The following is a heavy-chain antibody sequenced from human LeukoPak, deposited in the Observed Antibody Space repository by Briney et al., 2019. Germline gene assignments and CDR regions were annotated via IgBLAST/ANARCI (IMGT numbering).Heavy chain of an antibody. CDR1: GGSISSDDYY. Sequence: SQTLSLTCTVSGGSISSDDYYWNWIRQHPGKGLEWIGYISYSGSIYYNPSLNSRVTISVDASKNQFSLKLRSVTAADTAVYYCARGLIKGIAVAGTGWGQGTLVTVSS. V-gene: IGHV4-31*03. CDR3: ARGLIKGIAVAGTG. CDR2: ISYSGSI. J-gene: IGHJ4*02. D-gene: IGHD6-19*01.